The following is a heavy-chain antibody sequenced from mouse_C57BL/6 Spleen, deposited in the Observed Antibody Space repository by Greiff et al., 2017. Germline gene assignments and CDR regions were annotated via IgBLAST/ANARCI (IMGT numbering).Heavy chain of an antibody. D-gene: IGHD2-3*01. J-gene: IGHJ3*01. Sequence: QVQLQQSGAELVKPGASVKLSCKASGYTFTSYWMQWVKQRPGQGLEWIGEIDPSDSYTNYNQKFKGKATLTVDTSSSTAYMQLSSLTSEDSAVYYCARKGYDFAYWGQGTLVTVSA. CDR2: IDPSDSYT. CDR3: ARKGYDFAY. V-gene: IGHV1-50*01. CDR1: GYTFTSYW.